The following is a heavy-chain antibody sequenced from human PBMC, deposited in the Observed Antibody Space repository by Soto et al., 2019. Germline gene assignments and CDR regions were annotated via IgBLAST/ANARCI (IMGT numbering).Heavy chain of an antibody. CDR1: GGSISSYY. CDR3: AISGRYQANFDY. Sequence: SETLSLTCTVSGGSISSYYWSWIRQTPGKGLEWIGYIYYSGSTNYNPSLQSRVTISVDTSKSQFSLKLSSVTAADPAVYYCAISGRYQANFDYWGQGTLVTVSS. D-gene: IGHD1-1*01. CDR2: IYYSGST. V-gene: IGHV4-59*08. J-gene: IGHJ4*02.